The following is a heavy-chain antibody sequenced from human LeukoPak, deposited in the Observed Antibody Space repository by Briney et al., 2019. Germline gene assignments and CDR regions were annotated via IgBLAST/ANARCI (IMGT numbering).Heavy chain of an antibody. Sequence: TFTXXAMNWVRQAPGQGLEWMGWINTNTGNPTYAQGFTGRFVFFLDTSVSTAYLQISSLKAEDTAVYYCAREXAIXFXGAXAGTVGDAFDIWGQGTMVTVSS. CDR2: INTNTGNP. CDR3: AREXAIXFXGAXAGTVGDAFDI. CDR1: TFTXXA. D-gene: IGHD6-19*01. J-gene: IGHJ3*02. V-gene: IGHV7-4-1*02.